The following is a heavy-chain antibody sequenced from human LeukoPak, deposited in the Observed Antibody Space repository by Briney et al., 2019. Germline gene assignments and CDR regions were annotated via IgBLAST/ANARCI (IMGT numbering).Heavy chain of an antibody. D-gene: IGHD1-26*01. CDR3: AKRIVGPYFYYFDY. V-gene: IGHV3-30*18. CDR1: GFTFSSYG. J-gene: IGHJ4*02. CDR2: ISYDGSNK. Sequence: QPGRSLRLSCAASGFTFSSYGMLWVRQAPGKGLEWVAVISYDGSNKYYADSVKGRFTISRDNSKNTLYLQMNSLRAEDTAVYYCAKRIVGPYFYYFDYWGQGTLVTVSS.